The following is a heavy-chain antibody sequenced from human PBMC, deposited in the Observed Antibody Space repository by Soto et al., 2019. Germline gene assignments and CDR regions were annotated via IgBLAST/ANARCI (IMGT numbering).Heavy chain of an antibody. CDR2: ISAYNGNT. CDR1: GYTFTSYG. D-gene: IGHD3-22*01. J-gene: IGHJ4*02. V-gene: IGHV1-18*01. CDR3: ARDGADYYDSPPRYFDY. Sequence: QVQLVQSGSEVKKPGASVKVSCKASGYTFTSYGISWVRQAPGQGLEWMGWISAYNGNTNDAQKLQGRVTMTTDTSTSTAYMELRSLRSDDTAVYYCARDGADYYDSPPRYFDYWCQGTLVTVSS.